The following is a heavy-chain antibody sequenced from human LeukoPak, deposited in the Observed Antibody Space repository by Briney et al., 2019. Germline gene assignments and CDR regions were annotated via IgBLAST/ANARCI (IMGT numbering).Heavy chain of an antibody. V-gene: IGHV1-69*06. CDR1: GGTFSSYA. J-gene: IGHJ4*02. D-gene: IGHD6-19*01. CDR3: AIAVAGTGHFDY. Sequence: SVKVSCKASGGTFSSYAISWVRQAPGQGLEWMGGTIPIFGTANYAQKFQGRVTITADKFTSTAYMELSSLRSEDTAVYYCAIAVAGTGHFDYWGQGTLVTVSS. CDR2: TIPIFGTA.